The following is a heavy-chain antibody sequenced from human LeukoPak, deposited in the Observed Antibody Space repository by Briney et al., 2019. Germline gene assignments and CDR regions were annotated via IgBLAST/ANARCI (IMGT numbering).Heavy chain of an antibody. CDR1: GGTFSSYA. CDR3: ARARRRYCSSTSCKGSFGLHYYYYMDV. D-gene: IGHD2-2*01. Sequence: SVKVSCKASGGTFSSYAISWVRQAPGQGLEWMGRIIHIFGTANYAQKFQGRVTITTDESTSTAYMELSSLRSEDTAVYYCARARRRYCSSTSCKGSFGLHYYYYMDVWGKGTTVTVSS. J-gene: IGHJ6*03. CDR2: IIHIFGTA. V-gene: IGHV1-69*05.